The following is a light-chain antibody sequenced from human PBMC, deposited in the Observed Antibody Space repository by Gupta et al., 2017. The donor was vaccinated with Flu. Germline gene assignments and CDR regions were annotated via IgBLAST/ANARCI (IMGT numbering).Light chain of an antibody. CDR1: SGHNTYA. V-gene: IGLV4-69*01. J-gene: IGLJ2*01. CDR2: LNVDGSH. Sequence: QLVLTQSPSASASLGASVKLPCTLSSGHNTYAIAGHQQQPEKGPRYLMKLNVDGSHTKGDGIPDRFSGSSSGAERYRAISSLQSEDEADYYCQTWGTGPAIFGGGTKLTVL. CDR3: QTWGTGPAI.